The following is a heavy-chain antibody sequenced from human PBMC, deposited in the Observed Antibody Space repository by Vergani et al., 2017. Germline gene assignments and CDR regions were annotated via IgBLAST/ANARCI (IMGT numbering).Heavy chain of an antibody. CDR1: GGTFSSNS. CDR2: IIPIFGTA. D-gene: IGHD6-19*01. J-gene: IGHJ4*02. CDR3: ARVAVAGTLSEDYFDY. V-gene: IGHV1-69*13. Sequence: QGQLAQSGAEVKKPGSSVKVSCKASGGTFSSNSISWVRQAPGQGLEWMGRIIPIFGTANYAQKFQGRVTITADESTSTAYIELSSLRSEDTAVYYCARVAVAGTLSEDYFDYWGQGTLVTVSS.